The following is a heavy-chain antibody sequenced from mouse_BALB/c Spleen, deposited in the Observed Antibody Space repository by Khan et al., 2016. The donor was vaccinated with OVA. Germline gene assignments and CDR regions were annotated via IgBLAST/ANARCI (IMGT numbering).Heavy chain of an antibody. CDR3: ARGYDFFAS. D-gene: IGHD2-14*01. J-gene: IGHJ3*01. CDR1: GYSFTLYY. Sequence: VQLQQSGPDLVKPGASVKISCKASGYSFTLYYMSWVKQSHGKSLEWIGRVNPNTDNINYNQEFKGKAILTVDKSSNTAYMVLRSLTYEDSAFYVCARGYDFFASWGQGTLVTVSA. V-gene: IGHV1-26*01. CDR2: VNPNTDNI.